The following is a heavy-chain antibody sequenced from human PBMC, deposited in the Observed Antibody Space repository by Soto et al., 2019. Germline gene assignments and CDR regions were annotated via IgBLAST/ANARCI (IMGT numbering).Heavy chain of an antibody. CDR2: IYYSGST. J-gene: IGHJ5*02. CDR1: GGSISSGGYY. CDR3: ARDYYDSSGYYPNWFDP. D-gene: IGHD3-22*01. Sequence: PSETLSLTCTVSGGSISSGGYYWSWIRQHPGKGLEWIGYIYYSGSTYYNPSLKSRVTISVDTSKNQFSLKLSSVTAADTAVYYCARDYYDSSGYYPNWFDPWGQGTLVTVSS. V-gene: IGHV4-31*03.